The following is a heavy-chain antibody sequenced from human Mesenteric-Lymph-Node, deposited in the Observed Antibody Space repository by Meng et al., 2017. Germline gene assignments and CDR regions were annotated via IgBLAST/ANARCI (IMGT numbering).Heavy chain of an antibody. J-gene: IGHJ4*02. CDR2: IAPYTGVP. CDR3: VRGKGLID. CDR1: GYNFKGYY. D-gene: IGHD2-8*01. V-gene: IGHV1-2*06. Sequence: QVQLVQSGAEEKKPGASVKVSCQASGYNFKGYYTHWVRQAPGQGLEWMGRIAPYTGVPNYAQKFRGRVIMTRDTSISTAYMELSRLTSDDTAVYYCVRGKGLIDWGQGTLVTVSS.